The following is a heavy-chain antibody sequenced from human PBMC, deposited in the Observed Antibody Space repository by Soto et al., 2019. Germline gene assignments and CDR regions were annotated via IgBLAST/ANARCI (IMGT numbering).Heavy chain of an antibody. Sequence: ASVKVSCKVSGYTLTELSMHWVRQAPGKGLEWMGGFEPEDGETIYAQKFQGRVTMTEDTSTDTAYMELSSLRSEDTAVYYCATNTRSSIAEYFDYWGQGTLVTVSS. D-gene: IGHD6-6*01. CDR1: GYTLTELS. J-gene: IGHJ4*02. V-gene: IGHV1-24*01. CDR3: ATNTRSSIAEYFDY. CDR2: FEPEDGET.